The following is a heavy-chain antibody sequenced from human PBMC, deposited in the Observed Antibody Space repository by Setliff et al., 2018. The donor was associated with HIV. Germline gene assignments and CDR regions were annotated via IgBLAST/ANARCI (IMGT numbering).Heavy chain of an antibody. CDR1: GFTFSSYW. D-gene: IGHD6-13*01. CDR2: INSDGSST. V-gene: IGHV3-74*01. CDR3: ARGGSNSWSPFDY. J-gene: IGHJ4*02. Sequence: GESLKISCAASGFTFSSYWMHWVRQAPGKGLVWVSRINSDGSSTTYADSVKGRFTISGDNAKNTLYLQMNSLRAEDTAVYYCARGGSNSWSPFDYWGQGTLVTVSS.